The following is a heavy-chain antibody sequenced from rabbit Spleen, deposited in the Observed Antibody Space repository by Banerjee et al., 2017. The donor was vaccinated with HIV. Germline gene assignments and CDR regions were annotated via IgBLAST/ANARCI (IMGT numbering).Heavy chain of an antibody. CDR2: IEPIFGRT. CDR1: GFDFNNYG. V-gene: IGHV1S47*01. D-gene: IGHD8-1*01. CDR3: ARGGSGSSYTQFNL. Sequence: QEQLVESGGGLVQPGGSLKLSCKASGFDFNNYGVSWVRQAPGKGLEWIGYIEPIFGRTYYASWVNGRFTISSHNAQNTLYLQLNSLTAADTATYFCARGGSGSSYTQFNLWGPGTLVTVS. J-gene: IGHJ4*01.